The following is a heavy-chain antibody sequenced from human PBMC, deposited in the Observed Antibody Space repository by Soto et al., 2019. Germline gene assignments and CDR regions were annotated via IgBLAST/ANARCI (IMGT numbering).Heavy chain of an antibody. Sequence: EAQLVESGGDLVQPGGSLRLSCAASGFTFSSYWMHWVRRGPGKGLLWVSRISPDGSSPVYAYSVKGRFSISRDNAQNTLYLPMDGLTAADTAVYYCARDSYQLRSGFYYYYGMDVWGQGTTVTVSS. D-gene: IGHD2-2*01. CDR3: ARDSYQLRSGFYYYYGMDV. CDR2: ISPDGSSP. V-gene: IGHV3-74*01. J-gene: IGHJ6*02. CDR1: GFTFSSYW.